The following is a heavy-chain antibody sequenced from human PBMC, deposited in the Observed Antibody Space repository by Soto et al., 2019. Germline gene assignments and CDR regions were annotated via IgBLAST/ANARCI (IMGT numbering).Heavy chain of an antibody. CDR1: GGSISSYY. V-gene: IGHV4-59*08. CDR3: ARRGTYYYGSGSYTHYYYYYYMDV. Sequence: SETLSLTCTVSGGSISSYYWSWIRQPPGKGLEWIGYIYYSGSTNYNPSLKSRVTISVDTSKNQFSLKLSSVTAADTAVYYCARRGTYYYGSGSYTHYYYYYYMDVWGKGTTVTVSS. CDR2: IYYSGST. D-gene: IGHD3-10*01. J-gene: IGHJ6*03.